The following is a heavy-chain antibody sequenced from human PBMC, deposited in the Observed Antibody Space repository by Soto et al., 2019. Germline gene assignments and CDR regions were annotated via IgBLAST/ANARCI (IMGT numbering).Heavy chain of an antibody. CDR1: GFTSRKFA. Sequence: GGSLRLSCAVSGFTSRKFAMSWVRQASGKGLEWVSSISSSGGSTYYADFVKGRCTISRDNSQNTLYLQINSLRAGDTATYYCAQHGREVPYEHVEVWGQGTPVTVSS. J-gene: IGHJ6*02. CDR2: ISSSGGST. V-gene: IGHV3-23*01. D-gene: IGHD3-3*01. CDR3: AQHGREVPYEHVEV.